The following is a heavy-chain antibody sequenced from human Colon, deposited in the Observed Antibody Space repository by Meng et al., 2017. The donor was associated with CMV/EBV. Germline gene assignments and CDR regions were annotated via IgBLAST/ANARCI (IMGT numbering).Heavy chain of an antibody. J-gene: IGHJ4*02. CDR3: AKDLSNYASLPMDF. CDR2: ITWTSGST. CDR1: GFAFSESG. Sequence: LSLTCVASGFAFSESGMHWIRQTPGKGLEWVAGITWTSGSTGYADSVRGRFTISRDNAKNSLYLQMNSLRLEDTALYYCAKDLSNYASLPMDFWGQGTPVTVSS. V-gene: IGHV3-9*01. D-gene: IGHD4-11*01.